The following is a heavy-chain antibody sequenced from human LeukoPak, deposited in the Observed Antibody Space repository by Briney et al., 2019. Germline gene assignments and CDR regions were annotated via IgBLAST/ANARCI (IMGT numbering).Heavy chain of an antibody. V-gene: IGHV3-66*01. J-gene: IGHJ4*02. CDR1: GFTVSSNY. CDR2: IYSGGST. Sequence: GGSLRLSCAASGFTVSSNYMSWVRQAPGKGLEWVSVIYSGGSTYYADSVKGRFTISRDNSKNTLYLQMNSLRAEDTAVYYCARDEPSPDSTDLDYWGQGTLVTVSS. CDR3: ARDEPSPDSTDLDY. D-gene: IGHD2/OR15-2a*01.